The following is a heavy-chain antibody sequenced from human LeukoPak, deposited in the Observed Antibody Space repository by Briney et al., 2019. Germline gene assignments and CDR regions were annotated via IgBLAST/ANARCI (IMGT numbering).Heavy chain of an antibody. V-gene: IGHV4-59*01. CDR1: GGSFSSYY. Sequence: SETLSLTCTVSGGSFSSYYWSWTRQPPGKGLEWIGYIYYSGSTNYNPSLKSRVTISVDTSKNQFSLKLSSVTAADMAVYYCARVRAKYDSSGYYYLRFFDYWGQGTLVTVSS. CDR3: ARVRAKYDSSGYYYLRFFDY. J-gene: IGHJ4*02. D-gene: IGHD3-22*01. CDR2: IYYSGST.